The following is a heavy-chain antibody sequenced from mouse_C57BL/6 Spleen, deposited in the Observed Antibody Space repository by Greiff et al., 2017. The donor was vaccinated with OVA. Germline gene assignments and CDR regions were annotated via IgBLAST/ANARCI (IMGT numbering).Heavy chain of an antibody. CDR2: INYDGSST. D-gene: IGHD2-4*01. V-gene: IGHV5-16*01. Sequence: EVQVVESEGGLVQPGSSMKLSCTASGFTFSDYYMAWVRQVPEKGLEWVANINYDGSSTYYLDSLKSRFIISRDNAKNILYLQMSSLKSEDTATYYCAREADYDGAWFAYWGQGTLVTVSA. CDR1: GFTFSDYY. J-gene: IGHJ3*01. CDR3: AREADYDGAWFAY.